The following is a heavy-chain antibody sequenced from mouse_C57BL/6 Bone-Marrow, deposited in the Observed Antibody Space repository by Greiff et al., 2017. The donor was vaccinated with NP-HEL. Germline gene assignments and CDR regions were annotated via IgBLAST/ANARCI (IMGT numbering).Heavy chain of an antibody. CDR3: ARYFYCSRVWYFDV. V-gene: IGHV1-72*01. D-gene: IGHD1-1*01. J-gene: IGHJ1*03. CDR2: IDPNSGGT. Sequence: QVQLQQPGADLVKPGASVKLSCKASGYTFTSYWMHWVKQRPGRGLEWIGRIDPNSGGTKFNEKFKTKATLTVDKPSSTAYMQLSSLKSEDSAVYYGARYFYCSRVWYFDVWGTGTTVTVSS. CDR1: GYTFTSYW.